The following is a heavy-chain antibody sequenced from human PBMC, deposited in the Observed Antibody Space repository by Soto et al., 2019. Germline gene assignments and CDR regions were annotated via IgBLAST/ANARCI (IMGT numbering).Heavy chain of an antibody. CDR2: ISSSGSTI. Sequence: EVQLVESGGGLVQPGGSLRLSCAASGFTFSSYEMNWVRQAPGKGLEWVSYISSSGSTIYYADSVKGRFTISRDNAKNSLYLQMNSLRAEDTAVYYCAREGIVVVIADAFDIWGQGTMVTVSS. J-gene: IGHJ3*02. CDR1: GFTFSSYE. V-gene: IGHV3-48*03. CDR3: AREGIVVVIADAFDI. D-gene: IGHD3-22*01.